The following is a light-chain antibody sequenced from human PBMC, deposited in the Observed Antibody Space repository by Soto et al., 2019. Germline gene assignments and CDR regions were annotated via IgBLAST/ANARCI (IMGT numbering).Light chain of an antibody. CDR2: GAS. J-gene: IGKJ4*01. CDR3: QQYGDSLLT. V-gene: IGKV3-20*01. Sequence: EVILTQSPGTLALSPGERSTLSCRASQTFSSSYSAWYQQTPGQAPRLLIYGASRRATGVPDRFSGSGSGTDFTLTISRLEDEDFAVYYCQQYGDSLLTFGQGTKVDI. CDR1: QTFSSSY.